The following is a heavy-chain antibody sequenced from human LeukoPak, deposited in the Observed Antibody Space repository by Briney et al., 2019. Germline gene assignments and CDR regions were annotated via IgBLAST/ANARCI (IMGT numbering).Heavy chain of an antibody. CDR1: GFTFSSYA. Sequence: GRSLRLSCAASGFTFSSYAMHWVRQAPGKGLEWVAVISYDGSNKYYADSVKGRFTISRDNSKNTLYLQMNSLRAEDTAVYYCARGGYSYGPDAFDIWGRGTMVTVSS. V-gene: IGHV3-30-3*01. CDR3: ARGGYSYGPDAFDI. J-gene: IGHJ3*02. D-gene: IGHD5-18*01. CDR2: ISYDGSNK.